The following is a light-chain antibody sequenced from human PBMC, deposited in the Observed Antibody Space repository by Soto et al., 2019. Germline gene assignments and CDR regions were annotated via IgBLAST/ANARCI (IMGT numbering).Light chain of an antibody. J-gene: IGLJ3*02. CDR3: LLYDGGIWV. CDR2: STS. V-gene: IGLV7-43*01. CDR1: TGAVTSGYY. Sequence: QTVVTQEPSLTVSPGGTVTLTCGSSTGAVTSGYYPNWFQQKPGQAPKILIYSTSNTHSWTPARFSGSLLGGKAALTLSAAQPEDEAEYYCLLYDGGIWVFGGGTKLTVL.